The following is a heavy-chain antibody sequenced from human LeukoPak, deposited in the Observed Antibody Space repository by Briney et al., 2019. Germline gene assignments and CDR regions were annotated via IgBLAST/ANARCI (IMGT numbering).Heavy chain of an antibody. CDR1: GGTFSSYA. J-gene: IGHJ5*02. D-gene: IGHD2-2*01. CDR3: ARTTGYCSSTSCYSPWRWFDP. CDR2: IIPIFGTA. V-gene: IGHV1-69*05. Sequence: GSSLKVSCKASGGTFSSYAISWVRQAPGQGLEWMGGIIPIFGTANYAQKFQGRVTITTDESTSTAYMELSSLRSEDTAVYYCARTTGYCSSTSCYSPWRWFDPWGQGTLVTFSS.